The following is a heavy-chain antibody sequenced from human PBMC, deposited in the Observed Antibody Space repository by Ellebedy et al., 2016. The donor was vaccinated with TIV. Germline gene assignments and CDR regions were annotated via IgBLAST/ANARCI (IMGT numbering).Heavy chain of an antibody. J-gene: IGHJ4*02. CDR2: MNPNSGNT. CDR1: RYTFTGYY. D-gene: IGHD3-10*01. Sequence: ASVKVSXKASRYTFTGYYMHWVRQAPGQGLEWMGWMNPNSGNTGYAQKFQGRVTMTRDTSISTAYMELSSLRSDDTAVYYCARIDMVRGGVAYWGQGTLVTVSS. CDR3: ARIDMVRGGVAY. V-gene: IGHV1-8*02.